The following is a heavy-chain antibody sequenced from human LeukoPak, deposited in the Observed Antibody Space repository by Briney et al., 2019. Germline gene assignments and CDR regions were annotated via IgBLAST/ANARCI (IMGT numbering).Heavy chain of an antibody. CDR2: INAGNGNT. J-gene: IGHJ5*02. D-gene: IGHD2-21*02. CDR3: ARDGAYCGGDRYPRNWFDP. V-gene: IGHV1-3*01. Sequence: ASVTVSCTASGYTFTSYAIHWVPQAPGPRLEWMGWINAGNGNTKYSQKFQGRVTITRDTSASTAYMELSSLRSEDTAVYYCARDGAYCGGDRYPRNWFDPWGQGTLVTVSS. CDR1: GYTFTSYA.